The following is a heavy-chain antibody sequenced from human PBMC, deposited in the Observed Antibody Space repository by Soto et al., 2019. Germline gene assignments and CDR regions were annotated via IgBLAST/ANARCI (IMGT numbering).Heavy chain of an antibody. CDR1: GGTFSSYA. J-gene: IGHJ4*02. V-gene: IGHV1-69*01. D-gene: IGHD2-15*01. CDR3: ARDLFLQDRPFDY. CDR2: IIPIFGTA. Sequence: KVSCKASGGTFSSYAISWVRQAPGQGLEWMGGIIPIFGTANYAQKFQGRVTITADESTSTAYMELSSLRSEDTAVYYCARDLFLQDRPFDYWGQGTLVTVSS.